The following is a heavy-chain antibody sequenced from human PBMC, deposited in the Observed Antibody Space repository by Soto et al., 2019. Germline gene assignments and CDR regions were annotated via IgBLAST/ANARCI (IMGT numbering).Heavy chain of an antibody. V-gene: IGHV4-39*01. J-gene: IGHJ5*02. CDR1: GGSVSSRSYF. CDR3: ARLVACDATGCKFDP. Sequence: QLQLQESGPGLVTPSETLSLTCTVSGGSVSSRSYFWAWVRQSPAKGLEWIGSINYRGTTYYIASLKSPATLSIETSKNQFSLRLSSVTAADTAVYYCARLVACDATGCKFDPWGQGILVTVSS. D-gene: IGHD2-15*01. CDR2: INYRGTT.